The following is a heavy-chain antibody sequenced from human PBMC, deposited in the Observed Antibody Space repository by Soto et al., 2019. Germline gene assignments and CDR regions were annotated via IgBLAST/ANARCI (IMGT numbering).Heavy chain of an antibody. CDR2: IKQDGSEK. J-gene: IGHJ4*02. D-gene: IGHD1-26*01. Sequence: PGGSLRLSCAASGFTFSTYWMSWVRQAPGKGLEWVAKIKQDGSEKYYVDSVKGRFTISRDNAKNSLYLQMNSLRAEDTAVYYCASDRFRGTYYLRGVTYFFEEWGQGAPVTVSS. CDR3: ASDRFRGTYYLRGVTYFFEE. CDR1: GFTFSTYW. V-gene: IGHV3-7*03.